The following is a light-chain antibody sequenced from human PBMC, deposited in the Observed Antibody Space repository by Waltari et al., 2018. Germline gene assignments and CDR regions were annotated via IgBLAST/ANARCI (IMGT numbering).Light chain of an antibody. Sequence: DIQMTQSPSSLSASVGDRVTITCQASQDITNHLNWYQQKPGKAPKLQIYDASNLETGVPSRFSGSGSGTDFTFTISSLQPEDAATYYCQQYDNLPFTFGQGTRLEIK. J-gene: IGKJ5*01. V-gene: IGKV1-33*01. CDR3: QQYDNLPFT. CDR1: QDITNH. CDR2: DAS.